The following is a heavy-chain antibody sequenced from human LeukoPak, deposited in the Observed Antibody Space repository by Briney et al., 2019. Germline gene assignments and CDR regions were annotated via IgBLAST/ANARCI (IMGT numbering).Heavy chain of an antibody. CDR2: IYTSGST. V-gene: IGHV4-4*07. CDR3: AGDSYDSSGYLYYFDY. CDR1: GGSISSYY. Sequence: PSETLSLTCTVSGGSISSYYWSWIRQPAGKGLEWIGRIYTSGSTNYNPSLKSRVTISVDKSKNQSSLKLSSVTAADTAVYYCAGDSYDSSGYLYYFDYWGQGTLVTVSS. J-gene: IGHJ4*02. D-gene: IGHD3-22*01.